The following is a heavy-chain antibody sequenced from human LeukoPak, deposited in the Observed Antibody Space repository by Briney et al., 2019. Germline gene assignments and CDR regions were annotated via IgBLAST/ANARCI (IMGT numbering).Heavy chain of an antibody. D-gene: IGHD3-9*01. Sequence: GASVKVSCKASGYTFTSNVITWVRQAPGQGLEWMGWINVYNGNTNYAQKLQGRVTMTTDTSTSTAYMELRSLRSDDTAVYYCARDTPTYDILTGSYSLFDYWGQGTLVTVSS. CDR1: GYTFTSNV. V-gene: IGHV1-18*01. CDR3: ARDTPTYDILTGSYSLFDY. J-gene: IGHJ4*02. CDR2: INVYNGNT.